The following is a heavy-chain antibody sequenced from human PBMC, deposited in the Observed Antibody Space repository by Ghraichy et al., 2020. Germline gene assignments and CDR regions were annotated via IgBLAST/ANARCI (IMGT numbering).Heavy chain of an antibody. J-gene: IGHJ5*02. D-gene: IGHD3-22*01. CDR3: AKKATYYYDSSGYYYYYNWFDP. V-gene: IGHV3-23*01. CDR2: ISGSGGST. Sequence: ESLNISCAASGFTFSSYAMSWVRQAPGKGLEWVSAISGSGGSTYYADSVKGRFTISRDNSKNTLYLQMNSLRAEDTAVYYCAKKATYYYDSSGYYYYYNWFDPWGQGTLVTVSS. CDR1: GFTFSSYA.